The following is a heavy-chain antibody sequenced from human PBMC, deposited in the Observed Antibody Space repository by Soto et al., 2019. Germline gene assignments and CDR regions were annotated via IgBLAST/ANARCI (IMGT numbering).Heavy chain of an antibody. CDR2: IYYSGST. CDR1: GGSISSGGYY. D-gene: IGHD5-18*01. J-gene: IGHJ6*02. CDR3: ARDQVDTAMVSGGYYYYGMDV. V-gene: IGHV4-31*03. Sequence: SETLSLTCTVSGGSISSGGYYWSWIRQHPGKGLEWIGYIYYSGSTYCNPSLKSRVTISVDTSKNQFSLKLSSVTAADTAVYYCARDQVDTAMVSGGYYYYGMDVWGQATTVTVSS.